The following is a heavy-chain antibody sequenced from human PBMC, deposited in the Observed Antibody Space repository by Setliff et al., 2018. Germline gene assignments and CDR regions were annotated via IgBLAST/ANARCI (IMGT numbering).Heavy chain of an antibody. D-gene: IGHD1-26*01. J-gene: IGHJ4*02. CDR3: ATSGGHYFDY. Sequence: PGGSLRLSCAASGFTFSTYWMSWFRQAPGKGLEWVANINQDGSEKYYVDSVKGRFTISRDNAENSLYLQLNSLRAEDTAVYYCATSGGHYFDYWGQGTLVTVSS. CDR2: INQDGSEK. V-gene: IGHV3-7*03. CDR1: GFTFSTYW.